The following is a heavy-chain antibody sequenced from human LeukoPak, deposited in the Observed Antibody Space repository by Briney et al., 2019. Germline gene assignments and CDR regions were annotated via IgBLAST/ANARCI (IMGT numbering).Heavy chain of an antibody. V-gene: IGHV3-48*01. CDR3: ARDYKYAFDN. CDR1: GFTFSDYS. J-gene: IGHJ4*02. CDR2: IGIDSGNT. Sequence: GGSLRLSCAASGFTFSDYSMNWVRQAPGKGLEWISYIGIDSGNTDYADSVKGRFTTSGDKAKNSLYLQMNSLRVEDTAVYYCARDYKYAFDNWGQGTLVTVSS. D-gene: IGHD5-24*01.